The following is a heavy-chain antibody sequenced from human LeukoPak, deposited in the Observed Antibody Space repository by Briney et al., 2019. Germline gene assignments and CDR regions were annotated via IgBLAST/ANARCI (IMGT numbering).Heavy chain of an antibody. Sequence: SETLSLTCAVSGGSISSSNWWSWVRQPPGKGLEWIGEIYHSGSTNYNPSLKSRVTISVDKSKNQFSLKLSSVTAADTAVYYCASLRRLDTAMEPYYYYYMDVWGKGTTVTISS. CDR1: GGSISSSNW. J-gene: IGHJ6*03. CDR3: ASLRRLDTAMEPYYYYYMDV. D-gene: IGHD5-18*01. CDR2: IYHSGST. V-gene: IGHV4-4*02.